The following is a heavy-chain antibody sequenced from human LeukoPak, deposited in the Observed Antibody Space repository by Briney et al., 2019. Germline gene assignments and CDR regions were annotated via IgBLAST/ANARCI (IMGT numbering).Heavy chain of an antibody. CDR1: GFTFSSYG. V-gene: IGHV3-30*18. Sequence: PGGSLRLSCAASGFTFSSYGMHWVRQAPGKGLEWVAVISYDGSNKNYADSVKGRFTISRDNSKNTLYLQMNSLRAEDTAVYYCAKDQASGWYYYYGMDVWGQGTTVTVSS. CDR2: ISYDGSNK. J-gene: IGHJ6*02. D-gene: IGHD6-19*01. CDR3: AKDQASGWYYYYGMDV.